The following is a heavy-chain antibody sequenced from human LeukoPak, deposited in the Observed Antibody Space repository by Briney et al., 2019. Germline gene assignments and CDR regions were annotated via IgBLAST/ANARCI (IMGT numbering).Heavy chain of an antibody. CDR1: GGTFSSYA. D-gene: IGHD3-22*01. V-gene: IGHV1-69*06. J-gene: IGHJ4*02. CDR3: ARDIGGYYYSFDY. Sequence: SVKVSCKSSGGTFSSYAISWVRQPPGQGLEWMGGIIPIFGTANYAQKFQGRVTITADKSTSTANMELSSLRYEGTAVHYCARDIGGYYYSFDYWGQGTLVTVSS. CDR2: IIPIFGTA.